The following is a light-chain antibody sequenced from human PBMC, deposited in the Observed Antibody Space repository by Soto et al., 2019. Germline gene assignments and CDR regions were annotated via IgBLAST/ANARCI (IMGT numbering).Light chain of an antibody. CDR1: QSISSY. V-gene: IGKV1-39*01. CDR3: QQIYSTPFT. Sequence: DIQMTQSPSSLSASVGDRVTITCRASQSISSYLNWYQQKPGKAPKLLIYAASSLQSGVPSRFSGSGSGTDFTLTISSLQPEDFATYYCQQIYSTPFTFGHGTKVDIK. CDR2: AAS. J-gene: IGKJ3*01.